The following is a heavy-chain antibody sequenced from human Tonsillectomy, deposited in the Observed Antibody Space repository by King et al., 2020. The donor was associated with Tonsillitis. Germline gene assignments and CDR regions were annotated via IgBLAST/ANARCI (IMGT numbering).Heavy chain of an antibody. CDR3: AEAWTTNYYFDD. CDR1: GFTFSNSA. D-gene: IGHD3/OR15-3a*01. Sequence: VQLVESGGGLVQPGGSLRLSCAASGFTFSNSAMNWVRQAPGKGLEWVSGISGGGYNTYYADSVKGRFTISRDNSKNMLYLQLNSLRAEDTAVYYCAEAWTTNYYFDDWGQGTLVTVSS. J-gene: IGHJ4*02. CDR2: ISGGGYNT. V-gene: IGHV3-23*04.